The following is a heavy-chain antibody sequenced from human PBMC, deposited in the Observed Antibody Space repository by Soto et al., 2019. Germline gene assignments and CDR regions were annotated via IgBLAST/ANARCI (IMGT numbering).Heavy chain of an antibody. CDR1: GFTVSSNY. D-gene: IGHD3-10*01. Sequence: EVQLVESGGGLVQPGGSLRLSCAASGFTVSSNYMSWVRQAPGKGLEWVSVIYSGGSTYYADSVKGRFTISRDNSKNTLYLQMNSLRAEDTAVYYCAREEESAYGSGSYWGQGTLVTVSS. CDR3: AREEESAYGSGSY. CDR2: IYSGGST. J-gene: IGHJ4*02. V-gene: IGHV3-66*01.